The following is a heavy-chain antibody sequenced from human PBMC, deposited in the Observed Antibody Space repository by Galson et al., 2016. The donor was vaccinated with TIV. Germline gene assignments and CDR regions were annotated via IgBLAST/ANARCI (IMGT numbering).Heavy chain of an antibody. CDR1: GGAFSTYAVGNYA. CDR2: IIPIFGTT. D-gene: IGHD6-13*01. V-gene: IGHV1-69*06. CDR3: TLLPIYRNSWDHVPNGMDV. J-gene: IGHJ6*02. Sequence: SVKVSCKASGGAFSTYAVGNYAISWVRQAPGQGLEWMGRIIPIFGTTNYAQKFQGRVTITADKSTSTAYMELSSLTSADTAVYYCTLLPIYRNSWDHVPNGMDVWGQGTTVTVSS.